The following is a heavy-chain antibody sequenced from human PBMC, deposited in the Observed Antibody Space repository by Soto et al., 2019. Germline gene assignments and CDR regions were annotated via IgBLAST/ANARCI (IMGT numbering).Heavy chain of an antibody. V-gene: IGHV4-39*01. D-gene: IGHD3-10*01. Sequence: TLSLTCPVSGCSISSSSYYWGWIRQPPGKGLEWIGSIYYSGSTYYNPSLKSRVTISVDTSKNQFSLKLSSVTAADTAVYYCAEGGITMVRGVIISAFDIWGQGTMVTVSS. CDR3: AEGGITMVRGVIISAFDI. CDR1: GCSISSSSYY. CDR2: IYYSGST. J-gene: IGHJ3*02.